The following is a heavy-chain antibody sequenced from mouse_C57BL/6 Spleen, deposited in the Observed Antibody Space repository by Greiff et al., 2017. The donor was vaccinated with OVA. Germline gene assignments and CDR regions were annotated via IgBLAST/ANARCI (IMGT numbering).Heavy chain of an antibody. CDR1: GYSITSGYY. D-gene: IGHD1-1*01. V-gene: IGHV3-6*01. Sequence: VQLQQSGPGLVKPSQSLSLTCSVTGYSITSGYYWNWIRQFPGNKLEWMGYISYDGSNNYNPSLKNRISITRDTSKNQFFLKLNSVTNEDTATYYCARDAYGSSGDYWGQGTTLTVSS. CDR2: ISYDGSN. CDR3: ARDAYGSSGDY. J-gene: IGHJ2*01.